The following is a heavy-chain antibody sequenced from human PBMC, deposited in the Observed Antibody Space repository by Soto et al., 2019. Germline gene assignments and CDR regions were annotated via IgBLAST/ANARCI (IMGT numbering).Heavy chain of an antibody. D-gene: IGHD2-2*01. CDR1: GFTFSSYS. CDR3: ARDAPSIVVVPAAMLNWFDP. Sequence: PGGSLRLSCAASGFTFSSYSMNWVRQAPGKGLEWVSSISSSSSYIYYADSVKGRFTISRDNAKNSLYLQMNSLRAEDTAVCYCARDAPSIVVVPAAMLNWFDPWGQGTLVTVSS. V-gene: IGHV3-21*01. J-gene: IGHJ5*02. CDR2: ISSSSSYI.